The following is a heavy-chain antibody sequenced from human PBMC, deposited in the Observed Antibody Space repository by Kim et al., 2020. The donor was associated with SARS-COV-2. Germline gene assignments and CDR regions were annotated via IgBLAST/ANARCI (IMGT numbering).Heavy chain of an antibody. D-gene: IGHD5-12*01. V-gene: IGHV1-46*01. Sequence: AQKYQGRATMTRDTSTSAVYMELSSLRSEDTAVYYCARDRGGYDEKTFDYWGQGTLVTVSS. CDR3: ARDRGGYDEKTFDY. J-gene: IGHJ4*02.